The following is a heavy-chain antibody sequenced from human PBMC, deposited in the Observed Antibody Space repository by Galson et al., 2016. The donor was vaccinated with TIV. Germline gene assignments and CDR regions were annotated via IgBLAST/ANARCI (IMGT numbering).Heavy chain of an antibody. V-gene: IGHV3-30*18. CDR3: AKCRRGYDSSWFPRAAYYYYAMDA. D-gene: IGHD6-13*01. Sequence: SLRLSCAASGFTFSTYGMHWVRQAPGKGLEWVAVTSYNGGNKYYAASVKGRFTISRDNSKNTLHLQMNSLRAEDTAVYYCAKCRRGYDSSWFPRAAYYYYAMDAWGQGTTVTVSS. CDR2: TSYNGGNK. J-gene: IGHJ6*02. CDR1: GFTFSTYG.